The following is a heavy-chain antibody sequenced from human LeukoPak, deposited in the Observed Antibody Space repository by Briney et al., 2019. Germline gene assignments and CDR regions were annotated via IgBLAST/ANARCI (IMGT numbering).Heavy chain of an antibody. V-gene: IGHV3-33*01. CDR1: GFTFSSYG. CDR2: IWHDGSNK. D-gene: IGHD6-13*01. J-gene: IGHJ6*02. Sequence: GGSLRLSCAASGFTFSSYGMHWVRQAPGKGLEWVAVIWHDGSNKYYADSVKGRFTISRDNSKNTLYLQMNSLRAEDTAVYYCARGTAAGPFYGMDVWGQGTTVTVS. CDR3: ARGTAAGPFYGMDV.